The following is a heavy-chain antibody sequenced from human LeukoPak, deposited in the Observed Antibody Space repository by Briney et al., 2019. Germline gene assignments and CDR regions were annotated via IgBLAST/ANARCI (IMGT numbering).Heavy chain of an antibody. CDR3: AREGNIRFLEDGGWFDP. D-gene: IGHD3-3*01. CDR2: IYHSGST. CDR1: GGSISSGGYY. Sequence: PSETLSLTCTVSGGSISSGGYYWSWIRQPPGKGLEWIGYIYHSGSTYYNPSLKSRVTISVDRSKNQFSLKLSSVTAADTAVYYCAREGNIRFLEDGGWFDPWGQGTLVTVSS. V-gene: IGHV4-30-2*01. J-gene: IGHJ5*02.